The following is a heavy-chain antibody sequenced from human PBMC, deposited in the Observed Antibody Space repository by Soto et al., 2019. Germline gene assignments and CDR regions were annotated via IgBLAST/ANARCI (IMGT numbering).Heavy chain of an antibody. J-gene: IGHJ3*02. V-gene: IGHV3-33*01. D-gene: IGHD3-16*01. Sequence: QVQLVESGGGVVQPGKSLRVSCAASGFSFRDFGMQWVRQAPGKGLEWVAVIWYDGSQKYYGDSVKGRFTISRDNSKNIVYLQMNSLRAEDTAVYYCARDRQGTLSDYKKDGFDMWGQGTMVTVSS. CDR3: ARDRQGTLSDYKKDGFDM. CDR1: GFSFRDFG. CDR2: IWYDGSQK.